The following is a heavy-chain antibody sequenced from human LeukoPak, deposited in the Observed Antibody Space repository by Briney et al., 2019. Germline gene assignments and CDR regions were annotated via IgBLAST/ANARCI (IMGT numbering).Heavy chain of an antibody. J-gene: IGHJ4*01. CDR1: RYTSSGDH. CDR2: INPNGGGT. D-gene: IGHD5/OR15-5a*01. V-gene: IGHV1-2*02. Sequence: GASLRLSCTPSRYTSSGDHMPWARQAPGQGLEWMGWINPNGGGTNYAQKFQGRVTMTRDTSISTAYMELSRLRSDDTAVYYFSRERGNGVYDSIDYCGRGTLVTVSS. CDR3: SRERGNGVYDSIDY.